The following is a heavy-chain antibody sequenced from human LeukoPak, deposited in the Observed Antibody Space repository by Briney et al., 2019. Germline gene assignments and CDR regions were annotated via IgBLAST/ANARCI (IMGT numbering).Heavy chain of an antibody. J-gene: IGHJ6*02. CDR3: ARDDGLGVLITFGGVVEGPPDYGMDV. Sequence: EASVKVSCKASGYTFTSYGISWVRQAPGQGLEWMGWISAYNGNTNYAQKLQGRVTMTTDTSTSTAYMELRSLRSDDTAVYYCARDDGLGVLITFGGVVEGPPDYGMDVWGQGTTVTVSS. CDR2: ISAYNGNT. CDR1: GYTFTSYG. V-gene: IGHV1-18*01. D-gene: IGHD3-16*01.